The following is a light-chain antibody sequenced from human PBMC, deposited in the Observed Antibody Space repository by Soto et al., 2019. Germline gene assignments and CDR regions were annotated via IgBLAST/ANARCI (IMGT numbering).Light chain of an antibody. V-gene: IGKV1-39*01. Sequence: DIQMTQSPSFLSASVGDRVTITCRSSQSINNYLNWYQQRPGKAPKVIMYDASTLQSGVPTRFSGSGSGTDFTLTISSLQPEDFDTYYCQQGFSAPPWTFGQGTKVEI. J-gene: IGKJ1*01. CDR3: QQGFSAPPWT. CDR2: DAS. CDR1: QSINNY.